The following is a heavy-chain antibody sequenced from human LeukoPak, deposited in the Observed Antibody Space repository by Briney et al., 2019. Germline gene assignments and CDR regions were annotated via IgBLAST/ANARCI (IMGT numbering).Heavy chain of an antibody. CDR1: GGSISSTSDY. J-gene: IGHJ4*02. CDR3: ARLAWGVGPRRAFWDY. V-gene: IGHV4-39*01. Sequence: SETLSLTCSVSGGSISSTSDYWGWIRQPPGKGLEWIGTISYSGNTFYNPSLKSRVTISVDTSKNQFSLKLSSVTAADTSVYYCARLAWGVGPRRAFWDYWGQGTLVTVSS. D-gene: IGHD1-26*01. CDR2: ISYSGNT.